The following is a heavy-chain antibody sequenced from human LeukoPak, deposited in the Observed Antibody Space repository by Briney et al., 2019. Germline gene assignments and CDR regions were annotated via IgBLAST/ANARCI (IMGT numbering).Heavy chain of an antibody. V-gene: IGHV3-23*01. Sequence: GGSLRLSCAASGFTFSSYVMSWVRQAPGKGLEWVSAISGSGGSTYYADSVKGRFTISRDNSKNALYLQMNSLRAEDTAVYYCAKDIVVVPAAMVGYYYYYGMDVWGKGTTVTVSS. CDR1: GFTFSSYV. CDR3: AKDIVVVPAAMVGYYYYYGMDV. CDR2: ISGSGGST. J-gene: IGHJ6*04. D-gene: IGHD2-2*01.